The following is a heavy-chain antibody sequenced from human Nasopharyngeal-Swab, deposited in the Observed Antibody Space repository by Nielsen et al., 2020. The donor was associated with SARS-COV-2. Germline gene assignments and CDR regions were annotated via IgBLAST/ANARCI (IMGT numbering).Heavy chain of an antibody. CDR1: GGSVSSRSLY. Sequence: SETLSLTCIVSGGSVSSRSLYWSWIRQPPGKGLEWIGYISYSGNTKYNPSLNSRVTISLDTSKNQFSLKLTSVTAADTAVYFCASGATYFTHWGQGTLVTVSS. D-gene: IGHD4/OR15-4a*01. CDR3: ASGATYFTH. J-gene: IGHJ4*02. V-gene: IGHV4-61*01. CDR2: ISYSGNT.